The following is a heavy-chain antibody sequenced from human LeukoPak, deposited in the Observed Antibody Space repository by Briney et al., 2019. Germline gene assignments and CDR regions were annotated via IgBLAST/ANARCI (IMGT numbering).Heavy chain of an antibody. CDR2: IKQDGNEK. CDR3: VGGGY. V-gene: IGHV3-7*01. J-gene: IGHJ4*02. CDR1: EFMFSAYA. Sequence: PGGSLRLSCAASEFMFSAYAMTWVRQAPGKGLEWVANIKQDGNEKNYVDSVKGRLTISRDNAKNTLYLQMNSLRAEDTAVYYCVGGGYWGQGTLVTVSS.